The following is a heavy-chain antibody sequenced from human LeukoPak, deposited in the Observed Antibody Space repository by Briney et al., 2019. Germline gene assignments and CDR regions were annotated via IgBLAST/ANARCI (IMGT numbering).Heavy chain of an antibody. CDR2: IRYDGSNK. V-gene: IGHV3-30*02. CDR3: AWKDSTMVYFDY. D-gene: IGHD5-18*01. Sequence: PGGSLRLSCAASGFTFSSYGMHWVRQAPGKGLEWVAFIRYDGSNKYYADSVKGRFTISRDNSENTLYQEMDSLRAEDTAIYYCAWKDSTMVYFDYWGQGTLVTVSS. J-gene: IGHJ4*02. CDR1: GFTFSSYG.